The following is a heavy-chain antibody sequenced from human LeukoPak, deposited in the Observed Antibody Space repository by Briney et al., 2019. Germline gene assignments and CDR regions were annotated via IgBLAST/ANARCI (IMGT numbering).Heavy chain of an antibody. V-gene: IGHV4-61*08. D-gene: IGHD6-13*01. CDR3: ARESIAAAGSPFDY. Sequence: SETLSLTCTVADDSISNSDYYWSWIRQPPGKGLEWIGYIYYSGSTNYNPSLKSRVTISVDTSKNQFSLKLSSVTAADTAVYYCARESIAAAGSPFDYWGQGTLVTVSS. CDR2: IYYSGST. J-gene: IGHJ4*02. CDR1: DDSISNSDYY.